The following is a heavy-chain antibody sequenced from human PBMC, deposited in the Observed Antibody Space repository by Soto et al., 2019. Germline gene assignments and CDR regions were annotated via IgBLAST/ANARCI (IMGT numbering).Heavy chain of an antibody. CDR3: SRSLKQRSWFDP. J-gene: IGHJ5*02. D-gene: IGHD6-25*01. CDR1: GFTFSTYS. V-gene: IGHV3-21*01. Sequence: GGSLRLSCVASGFTFSTYSMNWVRQAPGKGLEWVSSISTTSSYIFYANSLKGRFTISRDNAKNSLYLQMNSLRAKDTAVYYCSRSLKQRSWFDPWGQGTLVTVSS. CDR2: ISTTSSYI.